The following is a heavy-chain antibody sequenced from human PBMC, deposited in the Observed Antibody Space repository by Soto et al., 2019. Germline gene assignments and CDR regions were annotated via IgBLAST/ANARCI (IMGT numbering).Heavy chain of an antibody. J-gene: IGHJ6*02. CDR1: GGTFSSYA. CDR3: ARSDIVVVPAAMGGYYYYGMDV. Sequence: QVQLVQSGAEVKKPGSSVKVSCKASGGTFSSYAISWVRQAPGQGLEWMGGIIPIFGTANYAQKFQGRVTITAEESTSTAYMELSRLRSEETAVYYCARSDIVVVPAAMGGYYYYGMDVWGQGTTVTVSS. CDR2: IIPIFGTA. D-gene: IGHD2-2*01. V-gene: IGHV1-69*01.